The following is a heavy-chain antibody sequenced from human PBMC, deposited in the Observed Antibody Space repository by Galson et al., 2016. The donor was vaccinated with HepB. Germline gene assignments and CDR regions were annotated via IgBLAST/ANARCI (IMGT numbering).Heavy chain of an antibody. Sequence: SLRLSCAASGFTFGGYWMSWVRQAPGKGLEWVANIKQDGTEKYYVDSVKGRFTISRDNAKNSLFLQMDCPRAEDTAVYYCARLNHVFTRRRLSGWLDPWGQGALVTVSS. D-gene: IGHD1-14*01. CDR1: GFTFGGYW. CDR2: IKQDGTEK. J-gene: IGHJ5*02. CDR3: ARLNHVFTRRRLSGWLDP. V-gene: IGHV3-7*03.